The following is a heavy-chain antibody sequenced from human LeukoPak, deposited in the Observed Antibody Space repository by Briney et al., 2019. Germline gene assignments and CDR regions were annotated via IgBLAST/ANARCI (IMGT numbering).Heavy chain of an antibody. CDR3: ATAISGFLEWLPHY. CDR2: FDPEDGET. D-gene: IGHD3-3*01. V-gene: IGHV1-24*01. Sequence: VSVKVSCKVSGYTLTELSMHWVRQAPGKGLEWMGGFDPEDGETIYAQKFQGRVTMTEDTSTDTAYMELSSLRSEDTAVYYCATAISGFLEWLPHYWGQGTLVTVSS. J-gene: IGHJ4*02. CDR1: GYTLTELS.